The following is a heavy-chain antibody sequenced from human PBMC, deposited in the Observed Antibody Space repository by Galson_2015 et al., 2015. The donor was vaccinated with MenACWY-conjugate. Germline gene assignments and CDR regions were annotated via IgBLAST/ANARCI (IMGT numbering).Heavy chain of an antibody. CDR1: GFRFTDYW. CDR3: AKPDPMIGYRGRLDY. D-gene: IGHD5-12*01. J-gene: IGHJ4*02. CDR2: IHQGGSRA. V-gene: IGHV3-7*03. Sequence: SLRLCCAASGFRFTDYWMTWGRQGPGKRVAWVANIHQGGSRAYYADSVKGRVTLSRENAKNSVFLQMSSLRAEDTAVYYCAKPDPMIGYRGRLDYWGKGTLVTVSS.